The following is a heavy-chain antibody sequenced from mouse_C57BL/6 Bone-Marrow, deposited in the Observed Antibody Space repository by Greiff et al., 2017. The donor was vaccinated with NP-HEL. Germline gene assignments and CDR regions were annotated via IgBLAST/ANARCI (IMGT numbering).Heavy chain of an antibody. CDR2: INPNNGGT. CDR3: ARSYGYDWFAY. J-gene: IGHJ3*01. D-gene: IGHD2-2*01. Sequence: VQLQQSGPELVKPGASVKISCKASGYTFTDYYMNWVKQSHGKSLEWIGDINPNNGGTSYNQKFKGKATLTVDKSSSTAYMELRSLTSEDSAVYYCARSYGYDWFAYWGQGTLVTVSA. CDR1: GYTFTDYY. V-gene: IGHV1-26*01.